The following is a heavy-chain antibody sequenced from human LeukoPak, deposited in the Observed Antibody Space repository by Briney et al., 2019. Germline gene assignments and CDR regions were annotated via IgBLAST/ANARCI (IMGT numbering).Heavy chain of an antibody. CDR3: ARVQATMIVVVPVDAFDI. D-gene: IGHD3-22*01. V-gene: IGHV3-23*01. CDR2: ISGSGGST. J-gene: IGHJ3*02. CDR1: GFTFSSYA. Sequence: GGSLRLSCAASGFTFSSYAMSWVRQAPGKGLEWVSAISGSGGSTYYADSVKGRFTISRDNSKNTLYLQMNSLRAEDTAVYYCARVQATMIVVVPVDAFDIWGQGTMVTVSS.